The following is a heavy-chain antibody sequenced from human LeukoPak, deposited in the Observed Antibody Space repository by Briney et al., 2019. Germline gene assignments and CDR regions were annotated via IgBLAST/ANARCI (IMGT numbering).Heavy chain of an antibody. J-gene: IGHJ4*02. Sequence: AASVTVSFKSSGYTFTDYYIHWVRQAPGQGLAWMGWINPNSGGTNYAQKFQGRVTMTRDTSIGTAYMELSRLRSDDAAVYYCAREYTYYYGSGSYGARDYWGQGTLVTVSS. CDR3: AREYTYYYGSGSYGARDY. CDR2: INPNSGGT. V-gene: IGHV1-2*02. D-gene: IGHD3-10*01. CDR1: GYTFTDYY.